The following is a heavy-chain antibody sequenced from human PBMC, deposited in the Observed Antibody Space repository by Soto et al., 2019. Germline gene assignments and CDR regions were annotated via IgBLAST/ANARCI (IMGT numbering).Heavy chain of an antibody. CDR1: GGTFSSYA. CDR2: IIPIFGTA. Sequence: QVQLVQSGAEVKKPGSSVKVSCKASGGTFSSYAISWVRQAPGQGLEWMGGIIPIFGTANYAQKFQGRVTITADESTSKAYMELSSLRSEDTAVDYCARERFGEFNDKNWFDPWGQGTLVTVSS. J-gene: IGHJ5*02. V-gene: IGHV1-69*01. CDR3: ARERFGEFNDKNWFDP. D-gene: IGHD3-10*01.